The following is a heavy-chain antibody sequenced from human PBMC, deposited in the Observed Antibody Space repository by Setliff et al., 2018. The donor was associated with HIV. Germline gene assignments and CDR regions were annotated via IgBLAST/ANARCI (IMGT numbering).Heavy chain of an antibody. Sequence: SETLSLTCNVSGGSISTYYWSWIRQHPGKGLEWLGYVSYSGSTNFNPSLESRLAMSVDMSKNHFSLKLRSVTAADTAVYYCARHGHFYDSSSSDAFDIWGHGTMVTVSS. D-gene: IGHD3-22*01. CDR2: VSYSGST. CDR3: ARHGHFYDSSSSDAFDI. V-gene: IGHV4-59*08. J-gene: IGHJ3*02. CDR1: GGSISTYY.